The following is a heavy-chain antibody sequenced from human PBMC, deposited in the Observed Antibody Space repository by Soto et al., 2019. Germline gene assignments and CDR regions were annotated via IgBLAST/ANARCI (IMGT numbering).Heavy chain of an antibody. V-gene: IGHV3-48*02. D-gene: IGHD2-21*02. CDR1: GFTFSTYN. CDR2: ISSSSRAI. CDR3: ARVPLTCGGDCYIADY. Sequence: PGGSLRLSCAASGFTFSTYNMSWVRQAPGKGLEWVSYISSSSRAIYYADSVKGRFTISRDNAKNSLYLQMNSLRDEDTAVYYCARVPLTCGGDCYIADYWGQGTLVTVS. J-gene: IGHJ4*02.